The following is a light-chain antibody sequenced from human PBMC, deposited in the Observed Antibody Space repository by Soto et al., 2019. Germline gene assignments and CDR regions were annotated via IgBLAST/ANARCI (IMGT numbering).Light chain of an antibody. CDR3: QQRINSIT. J-gene: IGKJ5*01. Sequence: EIVLTQSPATLSLSPGERVTLSCRASQSVGNYFTWYQQKPGQAPRLLIYDASNRAAGIPARFSGSGSGTDFTLTISSLEPEDFAVYYCQQRINSITFGQGTRLEN. CDR2: DAS. V-gene: IGKV3-11*01. CDR1: QSVGNY.